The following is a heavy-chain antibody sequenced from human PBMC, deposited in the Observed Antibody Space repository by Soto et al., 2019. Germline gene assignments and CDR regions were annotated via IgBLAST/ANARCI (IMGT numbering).Heavy chain of an antibody. J-gene: IGHJ6*02. Sequence: PGGALRPSCAGPGFNFSAFYIVWVRPAPGEGLEWVSSISRSGANIHYADSVKGRFTISRDNARNSLYLQMNSLRAEDTAVYYCAKDLVGGNHYYYYGMDVWGQGTTVTVSS. D-gene: IGHD2-15*01. CDR1: GFNFSAFY. CDR3: AKDLVGGNHYYYYGMDV. V-gene: IGHV3-21*01. CDR2: ISRSGANI.